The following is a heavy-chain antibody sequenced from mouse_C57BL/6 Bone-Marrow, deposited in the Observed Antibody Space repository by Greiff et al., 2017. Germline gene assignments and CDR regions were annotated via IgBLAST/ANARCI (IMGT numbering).Heavy chain of an antibody. Sequence: EVKVVESGGGLVQPKGSLKLSCAASGFTFNTYAMHWVRQAPGKGLEWVARIRSKSSNYATYYADSVKDRFTISRDDSQSMLYLQMNNLKTEDTAMYYCVRDRTVYDYTPHGYFDVWGTGTTVTVSS. J-gene: IGHJ1*03. D-gene: IGHD2-4*01. CDR2: IRSKSSNYAT. CDR1: GFTFNTYA. CDR3: VRDRTVYDYTPHGYFDV. V-gene: IGHV10-3*01.